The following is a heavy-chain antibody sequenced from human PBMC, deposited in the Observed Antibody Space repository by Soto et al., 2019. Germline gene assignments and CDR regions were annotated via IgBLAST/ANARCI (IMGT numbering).Heavy chain of an antibody. D-gene: IGHD3-22*01. V-gene: IGHV1-46*03. J-gene: IGHJ4*02. CDR1: GYIFSNYY. CDR2: INLSADRT. Sequence: GASVKVSFKASGYIFSNYYIHWVRQAPGQGLEWMGIINLSADRTSYAQKFQGRFTVTMDTSTSTVYMELGSLRSEDTAVYYCVRDPSSGYRSFAYWGQGTLVTVSS. CDR3: VRDPSSGYRSFAY.